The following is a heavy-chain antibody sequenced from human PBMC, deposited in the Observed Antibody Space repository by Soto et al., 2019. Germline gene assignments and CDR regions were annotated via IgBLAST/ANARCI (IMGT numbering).Heavy chain of an antibody. Sequence: QVQLVQSGAEVKKPGSSVKVSCKASGGTFSHYTINWVRQAPGQGLEWMGGLIPVFGTENYAQKFQGRVTITADQSSTTAYMELSSLTSEDTAVYYCASSNTSSLYPPEYFQNWGQGALVTVSS. CDR2: LIPVFGTE. J-gene: IGHJ1*01. D-gene: IGHD3-16*01. CDR1: GGTFSHYT. V-gene: IGHV1-69*01. CDR3: ASSNTSSLYPPEYFQN.